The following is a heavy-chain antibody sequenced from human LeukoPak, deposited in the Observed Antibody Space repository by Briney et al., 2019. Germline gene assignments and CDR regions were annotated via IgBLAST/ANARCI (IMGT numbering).Heavy chain of an antibody. CDR1: GFTFSNYA. Sequence: GGSLRLSCTASGFTFSNYAMSWVRQAPGKGLEWASTISGSDGSTYYADSVKGRFTISRDNSKNTLYLQMNSLRVEDTAIYYCAKGGGYCTGGSCYSDYWGQRTLVTVSS. J-gene: IGHJ4*02. D-gene: IGHD2-15*01. CDR3: AKGGGYCTGGSCYSDY. CDR2: ISGSDGST. V-gene: IGHV3-23*01.